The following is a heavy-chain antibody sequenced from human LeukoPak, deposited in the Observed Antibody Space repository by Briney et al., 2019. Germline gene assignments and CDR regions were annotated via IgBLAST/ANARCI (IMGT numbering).Heavy chain of an antibody. V-gene: IGHV4-59*08. CDR2: IYYSGST. CDR3: ASQSGYSSGWYPV. D-gene: IGHD6-19*01. J-gene: IGHJ4*02. Sequence: SETLSLTCTVSGGSISSCYWSWIRQPPGKGLEWIGYIYYSGSTNYNPSLKSRVTISVDTSKNQFSLKLSSVTAADTAVYYCASQSGYSSGWYPVWGQGTLVTVSS. CDR1: GGSISSCY.